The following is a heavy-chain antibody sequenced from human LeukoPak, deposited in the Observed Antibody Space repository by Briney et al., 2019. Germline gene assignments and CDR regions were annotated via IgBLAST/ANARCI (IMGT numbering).Heavy chain of an antibody. V-gene: IGHV3-53*01. Sequence: GGSLRLSCAASGFTVSSNYMSWVRQAPGKGLEWVSVIYSGGSTYYADSVKGRFTISRDNSKNTLYLQMNSLRAEDTAVYYCARDSITMIHPYGMDVWGQGTTVTVSS. D-gene: IGHD3-22*01. CDR2: IYSGGST. CDR3: ARDSITMIHPYGMDV. CDR1: GFTVSSNY. J-gene: IGHJ6*02.